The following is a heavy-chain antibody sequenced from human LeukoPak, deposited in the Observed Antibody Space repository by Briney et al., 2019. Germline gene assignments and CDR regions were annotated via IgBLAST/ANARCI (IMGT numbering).Heavy chain of an antibody. J-gene: IGHJ5*02. CDR2: ISYSGTT. CDR1: GGSISNYY. D-gene: IGHD1-7*01. CDR3: ARQEGITGTTDWFDP. V-gene: IGHV4-59*08. Sequence: PSETLSLTCTVSGGSISNYYWNWIRQPPGKGLEWIGYISYSGTTKYNPSLNSRVTISVDTSKNQFSLKLGSVTAADTAVYYCARQEGITGTTDWFDPWGQGILFTVSS.